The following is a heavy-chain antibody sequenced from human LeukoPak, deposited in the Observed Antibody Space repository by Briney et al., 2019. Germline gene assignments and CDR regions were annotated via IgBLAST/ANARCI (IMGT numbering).Heavy chain of an antibody. D-gene: IGHD2/OR15-2a*01. CDR1: GFTFDDYG. V-gene: IGHV3-20*04. CDR2: INWNGGST. CDR3: ARDGARLLPRPYYFDY. Sequence: GGSLRLSCAASGFTFDDYGMSWVRQAPGKGLEWVSGINWNGGSTGYADSVKGRFTISRDNAKNSLYLQMNSLRAEDTASYYCARDGARLLPRPYYFDYWGQGTLVTVSS. J-gene: IGHJ4*02.